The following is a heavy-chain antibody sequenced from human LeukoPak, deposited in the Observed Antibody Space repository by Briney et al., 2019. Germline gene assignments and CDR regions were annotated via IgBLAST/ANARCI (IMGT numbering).Heavy chain of an antibody. J-gene: IGHJ4*02. CDR1: GGSFSGYY. CDR2: INHSGST. CDR3: ARGGYCSSTSCPPGY. D-gene: IGHD2-2*01. Sequence: SETLSLTCAVYGGSFSGYYWSWIRQPPGKGLEWIGEINHSGSTNYNPSLKSRVTISVDTSKNQFSLKLSSVTAADTAVYYCARGGYCSSTSCPPGYWGQGTLVTFSS. V-gene: IGHV4-34*01.